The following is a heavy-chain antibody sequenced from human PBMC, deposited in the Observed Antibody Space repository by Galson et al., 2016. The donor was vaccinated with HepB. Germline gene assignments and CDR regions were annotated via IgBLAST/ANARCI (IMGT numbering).Heavy chain of an antibody. V-gene: IGHV1-8*01. J-gene: IGHJ3*01. Sequence: SVKVSCKASGYTFTTHDINWVRQATGQGLEWLGWINSKNGQTAYAQRFQGRVTMTRDTSVNTAFMELTGMTSEDPAGYYFVREIGKNGTRDDASDLWGQGTMVTVSS. CDR1: GYTFTTHD. D-gene: IGHD1/OR15-1a*01. CDR3: VREIGKNGTRDDASDL. CDR2: INSKNGQT.